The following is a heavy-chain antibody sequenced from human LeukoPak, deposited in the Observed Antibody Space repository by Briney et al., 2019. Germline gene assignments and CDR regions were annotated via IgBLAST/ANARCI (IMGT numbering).Heavy chain of an antibody. D-gene: IGHD2-21*01. Sequence: PSETLSLTCTVSGGSISSSSYYWGWIRQPPGKGLEWIGSIYYSGSTYYNPSLKSRVTISVDTSKNQFSLKLSSVTAADTAVYYCARQGDSLADAFDIWGQGTMVTVSS. CDR1: GGSISSSSYY. J-gene: IGHJ3*02. V-gene: IGHV4-39*01. CDR2: IYYSGST. CDR3: ARQGDSLADAFDI.